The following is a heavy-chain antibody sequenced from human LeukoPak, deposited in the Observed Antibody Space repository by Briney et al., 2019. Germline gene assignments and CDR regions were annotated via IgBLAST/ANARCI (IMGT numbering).Heavy chain of an antibody. CDR1: GGTFSSYA. J-gene: IGHJ4*02. CDR2: IIPIFGTA. D-gene: IGHD6-13*01. V-gene: IGHV1-69*13. CDR3: AKEENTSTWFPFDS. Sequence: ASVKVSCKASGGTFSSYAISWVRQAPGQGLEWMGGIIPIFGTANYAQKFQGRVTITADDSTSTAYMELGSLTLEDTAMYYCAKEENTSTWFPFDSWGQGTLVTVSS.